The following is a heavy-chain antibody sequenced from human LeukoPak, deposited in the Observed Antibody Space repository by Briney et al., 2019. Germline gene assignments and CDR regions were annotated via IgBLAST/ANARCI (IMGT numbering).Heavy chain of an antibody. CDR1: GFTFSNYW. CDR2: INSNGITS. Sequence: PGGSLRLSCAASGFTFSNYWMHWVRQAPGQGLVWVSRINSNGITSTYADSVKGRFTISRDNAKNTPYLQLSSLRAEDTAVYYCARETAVSGGVFFDYWGQGTLVTVST. CDR3: ARETAVSGGVFFDY. J-gene: IGHJ4*02. V-gene: IGHV3-74*01. D-gene: IGHD1-14*01.